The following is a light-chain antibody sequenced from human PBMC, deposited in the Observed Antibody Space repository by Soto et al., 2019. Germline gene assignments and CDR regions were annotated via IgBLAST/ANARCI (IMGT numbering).Light chain of an antibody. Sequence: EIVMTQSPVTLSVSPGERATLSCRASRSVRGNLAWYQKKPGQAPRLLIDGASIRATGIPARFSGSGSGTEFTLTISSLQSEDFAVYYCQQYNDWPLTFGGGTKVEIK. CDR2: GAS. J-gene: IGKJ4*01. CDR1: RSVRGN. CDR3: QQYNDWPLT. V-gene: IGKV3-15*01.